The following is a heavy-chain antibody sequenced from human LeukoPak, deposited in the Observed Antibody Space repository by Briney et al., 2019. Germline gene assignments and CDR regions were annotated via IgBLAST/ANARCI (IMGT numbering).Heavy chain of an antibody. Sequence: GGSLRLSCAASGFTFSLYYMNWIRQAPGKGLEWVASIKQDGSQKDYVDSVKGRFTISRDNARNALFLHMNSLRANDSAVYYCARDIPKWEPFDYWGQGTLVTVSS. CDR3: ARDIPKWEPFDY. CDR2: IKQDGSQK. J-gene: IGHJ4*02. V-gene: IGHV3-7*01. D-gene: IGHD1-26*01. CDR1: GFTFSLYY.